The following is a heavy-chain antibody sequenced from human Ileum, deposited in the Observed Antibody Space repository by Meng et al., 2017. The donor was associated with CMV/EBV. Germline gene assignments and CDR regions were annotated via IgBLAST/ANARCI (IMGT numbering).Heavy chain of an antibody. CDR1: GYSCTDDH. J-gene: IGHJ4*02. CDR2: IDGGTGGT. D-gene: IGHD1-7*01. Sequence: KVSCKTSGYSCTDDHIHGVRQAPGHGLEGVGGIDGGTGGTNYAHRFQGRLTLTRDTSVRTVYMELSGLTSDDTAMYYCVRETWHYANWGQGTKVTVSS. V-gene: IGHV1-2*02. CDR3: VRETWHYAN.